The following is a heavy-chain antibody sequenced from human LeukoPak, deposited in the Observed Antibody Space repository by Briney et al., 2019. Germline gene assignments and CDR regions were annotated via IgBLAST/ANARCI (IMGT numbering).Heavy chain of an antibody. J-gene: IGHJ4*02. CDR1: GFTFSSYA. Sequence: GGSLRLSCAASGFTFSSYAMTWVRQAPGKGLEWVSTITSSGGSTYYADSVKGRFTISRDNSKNTLYLQMNSLRADDTAVYYCARGAFRFRWGQGTLVTVSP. V-gene: IGHV3-23*01. CDR3: ARGAFRFR. CDR2: ITSSGGST.